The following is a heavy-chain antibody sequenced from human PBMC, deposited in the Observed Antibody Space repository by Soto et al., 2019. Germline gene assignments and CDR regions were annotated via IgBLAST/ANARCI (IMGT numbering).Heavy chain of an antibody. Sequence: ASLRGSCKTPVYHFRHYAGYLVRRATGQRLEWMGFTNEGSGNTRFSQKFQGRISITRDTSASTVYLDLSSLTSEDTAIYYCARDERSVSGVVTLDHWGPGTVVTVS. CDR1: VYHFRHYA. D-gene: IGHD3-3*01. CDR3: ARDERSVSGVVTLDH. J-gene: IGHJ4*02. V-gene: IGHV1-3*01. CDR2: TNEGSGNT.